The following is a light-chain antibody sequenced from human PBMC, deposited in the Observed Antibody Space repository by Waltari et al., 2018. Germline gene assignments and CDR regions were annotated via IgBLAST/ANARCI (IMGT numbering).Light chain of an antibody. CDR2: DDS. J-gene: IGLJ3*02. CDR1: DIGSKS. CDR3: QVWDSSSDSWV. V-gene: IGLV3-21*02. Sequence: SYVLTQPPSVSVAPGQTARISCGGNDIGSKSVHWYQQRPGQAPVLVVHDDSDRPSGIPERISGSKSGNTATLTISRVEAGDEADYYCQVWDSSSDSWVFGGGTKLTAL.